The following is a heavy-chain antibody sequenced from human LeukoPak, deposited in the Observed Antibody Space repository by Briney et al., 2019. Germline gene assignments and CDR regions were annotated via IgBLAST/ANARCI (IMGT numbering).Heavy chain of an antibody. CDR3: AREGTTQYYFDY. J-gene: IGHJ4*02. D-gene: IGHD4-11*01. V-gene: IGHV1-69*05. CDR2: IISIFGTA. CDR1: GGTFSSYA. Sequence: ASVKVSCKASGGTFSSYAISWVRQAPGQGLEWMGGIISIFGTANYAQKFQGRVTITTDESTSTAYMELSSLRSEDTAVYYCAREGTTQYYFDYWGQGTLVTVSS.